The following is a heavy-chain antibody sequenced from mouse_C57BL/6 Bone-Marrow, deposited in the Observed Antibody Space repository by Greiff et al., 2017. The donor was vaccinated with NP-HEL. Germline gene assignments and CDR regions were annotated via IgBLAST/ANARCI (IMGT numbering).Heavy chain of an antibody. CDR1: GFNIKDDY. CDR3: TLLRRGSWFAY. V-gene: IGHV14-4*01. Sequence: EVKLMESGAELVRPGASVKLSCTASGFNIKDDYMHWVKQRPEQGLEWIGWIDPENGDTEYASKFQGKATITADTSSNTAYLQLSSLTSEDTAVYYCTLLRRGSWFAYWGQGTLVTVSA. CDR2: IDPENGDT. D-gene: IGHD2-12*01. J-gene: IGHJ3*01.